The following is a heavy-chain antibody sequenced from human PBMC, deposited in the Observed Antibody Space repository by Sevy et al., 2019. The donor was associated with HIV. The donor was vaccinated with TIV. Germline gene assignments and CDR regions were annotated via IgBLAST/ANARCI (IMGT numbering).Heavy chain of an antibody. CDR3: ARDLTYYDFWSGPPLGYYYGMDV. CDR2: IWYDGSNK. J-gene: IGHJ6*02. D-gene: IGHD3-3*01. V-gene: IGHV3-33*01. CDR1: GFTFSSYG. Sequence: GGSLRLSCAASGFTFSSYGMHWVRQAPGKGLEWVAVIWYDGSNKYYADSVKGRFTISGDNSKNTRYLQMNSLRAEDTAVYYCARDLTYYDFWSGPPLGYYYGMDVWGQGTTVTVSS.